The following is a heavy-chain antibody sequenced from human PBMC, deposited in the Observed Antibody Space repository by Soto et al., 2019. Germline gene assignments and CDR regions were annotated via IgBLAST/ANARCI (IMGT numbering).Heavy chain of an antibody. Sequence: ESGGGLVKPGGSLRLSCAASGFTFTSSTMKWVRQAPGKGLEWVSSISSGSSDKYYADSVRGRFTISRDEAKNSVYLQMKGLRAEDSAVYYCVRLDCSGTSCYFYGLDVWGQGTTVTVSS. V-gene: IGHV3-21*06. CDR3: VRLDCSGTSCYFYGLDV. CDR1: GFTFTSST. CDR2: ISSGSSDK. J-gene: IGHJ6*02. D-gene: IGHD2-2*01.